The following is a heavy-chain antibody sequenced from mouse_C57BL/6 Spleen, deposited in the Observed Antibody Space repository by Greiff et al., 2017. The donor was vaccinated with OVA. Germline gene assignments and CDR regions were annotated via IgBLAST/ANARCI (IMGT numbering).Heavy chain of an antibody. Sequence: EVLLVESGGGLVKPGGSLKLSCAASGFTFSDYGMHWVRQAPERGLEWVAYISSGSSTIYYADTVKGRFPISRDNAKNTLFLQMTSLRSEDTAMYYCARDWDWYFDVWGTGTTVTVSS. J-gene: IGHJ1*03. CDR2: ISSGSSTI. D-gene: IGHD4-1*01. CDR1: GFTFSDYG. CDR3: ARDWDWYFDV. V-gene: IGHV5-17*01.